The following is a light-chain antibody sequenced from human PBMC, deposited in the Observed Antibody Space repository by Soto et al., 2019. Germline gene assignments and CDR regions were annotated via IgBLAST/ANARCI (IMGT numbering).Light chain of an antibody. V-gene: IGLV2-8*01. CDR3: SSYAGSNNSPVV. J-gene: IGLJ2*01. Sequence: QSALTQPPSASGSPGQSVTISCTGTSSDVGGYNYVSWYQQHPGKAPKLMIYEVSKRPSGVPDRFSGSKSGNTASLTVSGLQAEDEADYYCSSYAGSNNSPVVFSGGTKLTVL. CDR1: SSDVGGYNY. CDR2: EVS.